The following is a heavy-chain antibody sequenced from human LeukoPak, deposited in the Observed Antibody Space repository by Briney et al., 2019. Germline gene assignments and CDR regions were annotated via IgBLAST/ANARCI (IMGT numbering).Heavy chain of an antibody. Sequence: PGGSLRLSCTVSGITFSRYWMSWVRQAPGKGLEWVANINQDGNRENYVDSVKGRFSISRDNAKNSLFLQMHCLRAEDTAVYYCATTFPYCSDGTCALGGQGTLVTVSS. CDR2: INQDGNRE. CDR1: GITFSRYW. J-gene: IGHJ4*02. CDR3: ATTFPYCSDGTCAL. D-gene: IGHD2-15*01. V-gene: IGHV3-7*01.